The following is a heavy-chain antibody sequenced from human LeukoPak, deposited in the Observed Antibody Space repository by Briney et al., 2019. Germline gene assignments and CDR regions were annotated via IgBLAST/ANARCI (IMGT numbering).Heavy chain of an antibody. Sequence: SVKVSCKASGYTFTGYYMHWVRQAPGQGLEWMGRIIPIFGTANYAQKFQGRVTITTDESTSTAYMELSSLRSEDTAVYYCARDRYCTNGVCYQHYWGQGTLVTVSS. CDR3: ARDRYCTNGVCYQHY. J-gene: IGHJ4*02. D-gene: IGHD2-8*01. V-gene: IGHV1-69*05. CDR1: GYTFTGYY. CDR2: IIPIFGTA.